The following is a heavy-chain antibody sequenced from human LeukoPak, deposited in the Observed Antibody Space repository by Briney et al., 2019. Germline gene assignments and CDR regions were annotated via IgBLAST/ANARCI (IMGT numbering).Heavy chain of an antibody. J-gene: IGHJ4*02. CDR1: GFTFSSYG. Sequence: SGGSLRLSCAASGFTFSSYGMHWVRQAPGKGLEWVAVISYDGSNKYYADSVKGRFTISRDNSKNTLYLQMNSLRAEDTAVYYCAKDQTAMALDYWGQGTLVTVSS. CDR2: ISYDGSNK. V-gene: IGHV3-30*18. CDR3: AKDQTAMALDY. D-gene: IGHD5-18*01.